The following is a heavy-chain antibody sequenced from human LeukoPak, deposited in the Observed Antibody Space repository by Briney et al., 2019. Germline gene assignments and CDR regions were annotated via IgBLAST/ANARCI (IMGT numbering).Heavy chain of an antibody. CDR2: VYSRGCT. V-gene: IGHV4-4*09. J-gene: IGHJ6*03. CDR1: GGSISRYY. Sequence: SETLSLTCIVCGGSISRYYWSWLGQPPGKGLEGIGYVYSRGCTTYDPSLKSRVTISLDTSRNQLSLKLNSVTDADTAVYFCPRGLVSDFWSGYYPQHYYYYIDVWGKGTPVTVSS. CDR3: PRGLVSDFWSGYYPQHYYYYIDV. D-gene: IGHD3-3*01.